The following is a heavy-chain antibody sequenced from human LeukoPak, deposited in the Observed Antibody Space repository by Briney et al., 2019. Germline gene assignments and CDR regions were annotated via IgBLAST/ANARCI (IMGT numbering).Heavy chain of an antibody. CDR1: GGTFSSYA. V-gene: IGHV1-69*13. CDR2: IIPIFGTA. J-gene: IGHJ6*03. D-gene: IGHD2-2*01. CDR3: ASLSGQYQLLPILYYYYMDV. Sequence: ASVKVSRKASGGTFSSYAISWVRQAPGQGLEWMGGIIPIFGTANYAQKFQGRVTITADESTSTAYMELSSLRSEDTAVYYCASLSGQYQLLPILYYYYMDVWGKGTTVTVSS.